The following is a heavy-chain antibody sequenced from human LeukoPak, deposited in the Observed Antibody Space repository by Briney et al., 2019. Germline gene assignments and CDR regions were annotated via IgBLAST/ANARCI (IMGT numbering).Heavy chain of an antibody. CDR3: ARRASTIYMDV. J-gene: IGHJ6*03. CDR2: ISGDGGTT. D-gene: IGHD1-14*01. CDR1: GFTLRSHA. Sequence: GGSLRLSCTVSGFTLRSHALHWVRQAPGKGREYVSGISGDGGTTYYASSVKGRFTMSRDGATNTLYLQMGSLRGEDTGVYYCARRASTIYMDVWGKGTTVIVSS. V-gene: IGHV3-64*01.